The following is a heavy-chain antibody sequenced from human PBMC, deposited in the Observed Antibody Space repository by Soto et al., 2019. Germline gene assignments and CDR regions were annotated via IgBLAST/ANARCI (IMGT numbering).Heavy chain of an antibody. J-gene: IGHJ4*02. CDR3: ARSTVLGSSGSFDY. V-gene: IGHV1-2*02. CDR2: INPNSGGT. CDR1: GYTFTGYY. D-gene: IGHD3-22*01. Sequence: QVQLVQSGAEVKKPGASVNVSCKASGYTFTGYYMHWVRQAPGQGLEWMGWINPNSGGTNYAQKCQGRVTMTRDTSISTAYLELSRLTSDDTAVYYCARSTVLGSSGSFDYWGQGTLVTVSS.